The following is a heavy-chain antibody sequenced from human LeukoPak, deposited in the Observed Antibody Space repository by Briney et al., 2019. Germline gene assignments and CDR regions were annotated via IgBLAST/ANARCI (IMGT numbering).Heavy chain of an antibody. Sequence: TGGSLRLSCAASGFTFSSYAMSWVRQAPGKGLEWVSAISGSGGSTYYADSVKGRFTISRDNSKNTLYLQINSLRAEDTAVYYCAKGLKYYYDSSPSPGMYWGQGTLVTVSS. V-gene: IGHV3-23*01. J-gene: IGHJ4*02. CDR2: ISGSGGST. CDR3: AKGLKYYYDSSPSPGMY. CDR1: GFTFSSYA. D-gene: IGHD3-22*01.